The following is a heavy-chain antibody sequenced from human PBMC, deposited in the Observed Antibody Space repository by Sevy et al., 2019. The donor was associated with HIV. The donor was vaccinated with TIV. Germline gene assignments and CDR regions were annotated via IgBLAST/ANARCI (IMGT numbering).Heavy chain of an antibody. V-gene: IGHV6-1*01. CDR2: TYYRSKWYN. D-gene: IGHD6-19*01. Sequence: SQTPSLTCAISGDSVSSKSFAWNWIRQSPSRGLEWLGRTYYRSKWYNDYALSVKSRINIDAGTSKNQVSLQLHSVTPEDTAVYDCAGSSSVWDATNNFGFDPWGQGTLVTVSS. CDR1: GDSVSSKSFA. J-gene: IGHJ5*02. CDR3: AGSSSVWDATNNFGFDP.